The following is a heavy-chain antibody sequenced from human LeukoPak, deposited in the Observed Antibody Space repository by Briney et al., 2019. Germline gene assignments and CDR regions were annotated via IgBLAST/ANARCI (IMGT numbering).Heavy chain of an antibody. V-gene: IGHV1-2*02. CDR3: ATTPYYYDSSGHYLR. D-gene: IGHD3-22*01. CDR2: INPNSGGT. J-gene: IGHJ4*02. Sequence: EASVKVSCKASGYTFTGYYMHWVRQAPGQGLEWMGWINPNSGGTNYAQKFQGRVTMTRDTSISTAYMELSRLRSDDTAVYYCATTPYYYDSSGHYLRWGQGTLVTVSS. CDR1: GYTFTGYY.